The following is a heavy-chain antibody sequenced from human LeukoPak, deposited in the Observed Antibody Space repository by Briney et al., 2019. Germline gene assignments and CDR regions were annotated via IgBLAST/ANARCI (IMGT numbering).Heavy chain of an antibody. CDR1: GFTFSSYA. CDR3: ARVQRNDGYYYYYYGMDV. J-gene: IGHJ6*02. V-gene: IGHV3-30-3*01. D-gene: IGHD1-1*01. CDR2: ISYDGSNK. Sequence: PGGSLRLSCAASGFTFSSYAMHWVRQAPGKGLEWVAVISYDGSNKYYADSVKGRFTISRDNAKNSLYLQMNSLRAEDTAVYYCARVQRNDGYYYYYYGMDVWGQGTTVTVSS.